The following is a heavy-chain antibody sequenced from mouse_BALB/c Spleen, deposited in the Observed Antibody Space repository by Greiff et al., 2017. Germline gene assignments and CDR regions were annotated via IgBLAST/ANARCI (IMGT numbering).Heavy chain of an antibody. CDR2: IYPYNGGT. CDR1: GYTFTDYN. CDR3: ARYSDYAMDY. Sequence: VQLQQSGPELVKPGASVKISCKASGYTFTDYNMHWVKQSHGKSLEWIGYIYPYNGGTGYNQKFKSKATLTVDNSSSTAYMELRSLTSEDSAVYYCARYSDYAMDYWGQGTSVTVSS. J-gene: IGHJ4*01. D-gene: IGHD3-1*01. V-gene: IGHV1S29*02.